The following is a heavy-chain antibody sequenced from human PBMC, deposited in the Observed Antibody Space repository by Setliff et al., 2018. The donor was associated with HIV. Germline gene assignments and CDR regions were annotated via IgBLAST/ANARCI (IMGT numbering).Heavy chain of an antibody. CDR1: GGSISSYY. CDR2: IYTTGST. J-gene: IGHJ4*02. Sequence: SETLSLTCTVSGGSISSYYWTWIRQPAGKGLEWIGHIYTTGSTNYDPSLASRVTMSIDTSKVQFSLKLTSVTAADTAVYYCASGREAVAGALHFDYWGQGPLVTVSS. V-gene: IGHV4-4*07. D-gene: IGHD6-19*01. CDR3: ASGREAVAGALHFDY.